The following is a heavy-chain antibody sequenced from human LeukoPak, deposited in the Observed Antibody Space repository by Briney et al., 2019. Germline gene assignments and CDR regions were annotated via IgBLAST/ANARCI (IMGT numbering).Heavy chain of an antibody. D-gene: IGHD4-17*01. CDR1: GFTFSSYG. J-gene: IGHJ4*02. V-gene: IGHV3-30*02. CDR3: AKDGNYGDYVPLDY. CDR2: IRYDGSNK. Sequence: GGSLRLSCAASGFTFSSYGMHWVRQAPGKGLEWVAFIRYDGSNKYYADSVKGRFTISRDNSKNTLYLQMNSLRAEDTAVYYCAKDGNYGDYVPLDYWGQGTLVTVSS.